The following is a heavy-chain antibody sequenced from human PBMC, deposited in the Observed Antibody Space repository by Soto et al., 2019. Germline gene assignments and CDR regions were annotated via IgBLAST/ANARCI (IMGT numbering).Heavy chain of an antibody. V-gene: IGHV4-31*03. J-gene: IGHJ5*02. Sequence: PSDTLSLTCTVSGGSISSGGYYWSWIRHHPGKGLEWIGYFYYSWSTYYEPALTRRVTLSLDTPTPQFALKLSSGSAADTAVCYGARTIYGGNSPWGQGTLVTVSS. CDR2: FYYSWST. CDR3: ARTIYGGNSP. CDR1: GGSISSGGYY. D-gene: IGHD4-17*01.